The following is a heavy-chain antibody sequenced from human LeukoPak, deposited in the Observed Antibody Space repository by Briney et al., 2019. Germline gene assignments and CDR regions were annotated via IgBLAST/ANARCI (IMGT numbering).Heavy chain of an antibody. CDR2: INHSGST. V-gene: IGHV4-34*01. J-gene: IGHJ6*02. Sequence: SETLSLTCAVYGGSFSGYYWSWIRQPPGKGLEWIGEINHSGSTNYNPSLKSRVTISVDTSKNQFSLKLSSVTAADTAVYYCASRDYYYGIDVWGQGTTVTVSS. CDR1: GGSFSGYY. CDR3: ASRDYYYGIDV.